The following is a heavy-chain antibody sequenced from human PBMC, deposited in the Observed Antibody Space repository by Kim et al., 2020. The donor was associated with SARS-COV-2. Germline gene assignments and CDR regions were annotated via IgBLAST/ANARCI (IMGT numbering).Heavy chain of an antibody. CDR2: ISSSSSYI. CDR1: GFTFSSYS. Sequence: GGSLRLSCAASGFTFSSYSMNWVRQAPGKWLEWVSSISSSSSYIYYADSVKGRFTISRDNAKNSLYLQMNSLRAEDTAVYYCALIGCSSTSCYYYYGMDVWGQGTTVTVSS. V-gene: IGHV3-21*01. J-gene: IGHJ6*02. D-gene: IGHD2-2*01. CDR3: ALIGCSSTSCYYYYGMDV.